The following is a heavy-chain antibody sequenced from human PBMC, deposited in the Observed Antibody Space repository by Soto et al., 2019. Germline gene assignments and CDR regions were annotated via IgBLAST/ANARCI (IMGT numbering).Heavy chain of an antibody. D-gene: IGHD6-6*01. V-gene: IGHV3-11*01. Sequence: SGGSLRLSCAASGFTFSDYYMSWIRQAPGKGLEWVSYISSSGSTIYYADSVKGRFTISRDNAKNSLYLQMNSLRAEDTAVYYCARVRGAARPRWFDPWGQGTLVTVSS. CDR1: GFTFSDYY. CDR2: ISSSGSTI. J-gene: IGHJ5*02. CDR3: ARVRGAARPRWFDP.